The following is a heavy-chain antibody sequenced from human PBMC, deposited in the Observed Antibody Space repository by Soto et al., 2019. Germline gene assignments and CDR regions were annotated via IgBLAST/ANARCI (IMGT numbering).Heavy chain of an antibody. J-gene: IGHJ4*02. CDR2: INHSGST. Sequence: PSETLSLTCAVYGGSFSGYYWSWIRQPPGKGLEWIGEINHSGSTNYNPSLKSRVTISVDTSKNQFSLKLSSVTAADTAVYYCARGHYYYDSSGYYHPPDYWGQGTLVTVSS. CDR1: GGSFSGYY. V-gene: IGHV4-34*01. CDR3: ARGHYYYDSSGYYHPPDY. D-gene: IGHD3-22*01.